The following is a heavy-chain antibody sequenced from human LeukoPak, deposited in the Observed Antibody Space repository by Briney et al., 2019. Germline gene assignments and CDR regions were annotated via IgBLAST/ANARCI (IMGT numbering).Heavy chain of an antibody. D-gene: IGHD3-9*01. V-gene: IGHV4-61*01. J-gene: IGHJ6*02. CDR3: AREKGLRYFDWSPRSNYYYYGMDV. CDR2: IYYSGST. CDR1: GGSVSSGSYY. Sequence: SETLSLTCTVSGGSVSSGSYYWSWIRQPPGKGLEWIGYIYYSGSTNYNPSLKSRVTISVDTSKNQFSLKLSSVTAADTAVYYCAREKGLRYFDWSPRSNYYYYGMDVWGQGTTVTVSS.